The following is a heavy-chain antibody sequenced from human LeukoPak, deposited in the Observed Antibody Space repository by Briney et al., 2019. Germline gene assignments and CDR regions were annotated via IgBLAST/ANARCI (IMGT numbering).Heavy chain of an antibody. CDR1: GLTFSNYA. D-gene: IGHD2-2*01. Sequence: GGSLRLSCAASGLTFSNYAMSWVRQAPGEGLEWVSTVSGDGGMTYYADSAKGRFTISRDNSKSTVFLQMNGLRAEDTAVYYCADIPTPDYWGQGTLVTVSS. V-gene: IGHV3-23*01. J-gene: IGHJ4*02. CDR2: VSGDGGMT. CDR3: ADIPTPDY.